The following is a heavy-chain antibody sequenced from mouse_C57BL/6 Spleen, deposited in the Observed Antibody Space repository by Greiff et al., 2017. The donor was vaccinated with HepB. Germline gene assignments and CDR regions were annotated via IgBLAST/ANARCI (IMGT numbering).Heavy chain of an antibody. V-gene: IGHV5-17*01. J-gene: IGHJ1*03. D-gene: IGHD2-4*01. CDR3: ARSSIYYDYDWYFDV. CDR2: ISSGSSTI. CDR1: GFTFSDYG. Sequence: EVKLVESGGGLVKPGGSLKLSCAASGFTFSDYGMHWVRQAPEKGLEWVAYISSGSSTIYYADTVKGRFTISRDNAKNTLVLQMTSLRSEDTAMYYCARSSIYYDYDWYFDVWGTGTTVTVSS.